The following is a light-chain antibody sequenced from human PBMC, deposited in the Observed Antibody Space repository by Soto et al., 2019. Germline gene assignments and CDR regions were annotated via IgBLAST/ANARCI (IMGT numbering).Light chain of an antibody. CDR2: GNN. CDR3: ATWDDSLNGWV. Sequence: QSALTQPPSASGTPGQTVAISCSGSSSNIGSNTVNWYQQFPGTAPKLLIYGNNQRPSGVPDRLSGSKSDTSASLAISGLLSEDESDYYCATWDDSLNGWVFGGGTQLTVL. V-gene: IGLV1-44*01. J-gene: IGLJ3*02. CDR1: SSNIGSNT.